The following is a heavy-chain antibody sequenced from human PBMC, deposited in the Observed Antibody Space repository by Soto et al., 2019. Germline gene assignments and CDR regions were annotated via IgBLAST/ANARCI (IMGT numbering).Heavy chain of an antibody. CDR3: VRRVSGNYDY. J-gene: IGHJ4*02. Sequence: EVQLGESGGNMDQPGGSLRLSCVASGFTFNNYDMHWVRQAPGKGLEYVSSISSNGGTTYYGNSVKGRFTISRDNSKNTTYLQMGSMSPEDMAVYYCVRRVSGNYDYWGQGTMVTVSS. CDR2: ISSNGGTT. V-gene: IGHV3-64*01. CDR1: GFTFNNYD. D-gene: IGHD1-7*01.